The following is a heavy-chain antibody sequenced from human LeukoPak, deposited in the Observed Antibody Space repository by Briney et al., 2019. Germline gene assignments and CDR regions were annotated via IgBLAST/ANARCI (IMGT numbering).Heavy chain of an antibody. CDR1: GGTFSSYA. J-gene: IGHJ4*02. CDR2: IIPILGIA. Sequence: GASVKVSCKASGGTFSSYAISWVRQAPGQGLEWMGRIIPILGIANYAQKFQGRVTITADKSTSTAYMELSSLRSEDTAVYYCARYGDTAMVKEDCWGQGTLVTVSS. V-gene: IGHV1-69*04. D-gene: IGHD5-18*01. CDR3: ARYGDTAMVKEDC.